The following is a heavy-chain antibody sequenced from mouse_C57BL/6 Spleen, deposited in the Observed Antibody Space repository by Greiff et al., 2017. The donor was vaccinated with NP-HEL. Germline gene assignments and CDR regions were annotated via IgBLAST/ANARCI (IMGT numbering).Heavy chain of an antibody. CDR1: GYTFTDYE. CDR2: IDPETGGT. V-gene: IGHV1-15*01. CDR3: TREAQAWFAY. D-gene: IGHD3-2*02. Sequence: QVHVKQSGAELVRPGASVTLSCKASGYTFTDYEMHWVKQTPVHGLEWIGAIDPETGGTAYNQKFKGKAILTADKSSSTAYMELRSLTSEDSAVYYCTREAQAWFAYWGQGTLVTVSA. J-gene: IGHJ3*01.